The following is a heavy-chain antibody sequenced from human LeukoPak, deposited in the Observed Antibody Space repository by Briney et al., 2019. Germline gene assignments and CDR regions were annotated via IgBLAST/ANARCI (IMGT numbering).Heavy chain of an antibody. V-gene: IGHV4-61*02. CDR3: ARDSGTTGEVKFDP. D-gene: IGHD3-10*01. Sequence: KPSETLSLTCAVSGGSISSGGYSWSWIRQPAGKGLEWIGRIYSRGTTYNPSLKDRVTMSADTSRNHVSLTLNSVTAADTAVYYCARDSGTTGEVKFDPWGQGTLVTVSS. J-gene: IGHJ5*02. CDR1: GGSISSGGYS. CDR2: IYSRGT.